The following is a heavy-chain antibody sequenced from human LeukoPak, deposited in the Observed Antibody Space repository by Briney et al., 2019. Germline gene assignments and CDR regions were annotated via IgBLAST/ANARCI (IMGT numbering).Heavy chain of an antibody. D-gene: IGHD5-18*01. V-gene: IGHV4-61*01. CDR1: GGSISSSSYY. CDR3: AREGSYGYLNYFDY. Sequence: PSETLSLTCTVSGGSISSSSYYWSWIRQPPGKGLEWIGYIYYSGSTNYNPSLKSRVTISVDTSKNQFSLKLSSVTAADTAVYYCAREGSYGYLNYFDYWGQGILVTVSS. J-gene: IGHJ4*02. CDR2: IYYSGST.